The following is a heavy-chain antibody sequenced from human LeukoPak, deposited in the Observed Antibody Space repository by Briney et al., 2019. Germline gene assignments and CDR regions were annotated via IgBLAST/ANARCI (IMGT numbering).Heavy chain of an antibody. J-gene: IGHJ5*02. CDR2: ISSTSSYI. CDR1: GFTFSSYS. V-gene: IGHV3-21*04. D-gene: IGHD2-15*01. Sequence: PGGSLRLSCAASGFTFSSYSMNWVRQAPGKGLEWVSSISSTSSYIYYADSVKGRFTISRDNAKNSLYLQMNSLRAEDTAVYYCAREDIVVVVSFDPWGQGTLVTVSS. CDR3: AREDIVVVVSFDP.